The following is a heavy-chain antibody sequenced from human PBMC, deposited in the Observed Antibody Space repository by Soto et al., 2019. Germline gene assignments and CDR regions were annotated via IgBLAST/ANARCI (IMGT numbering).Heavy chain of an antibody. CDR3: ARGKWDLLLNMPEAFDN. CDR2: FTPIFERR. V-gene: IGHV1-69*01. J-gene: IGHJ3*02. Sequence: QVQLVQSGAEVKKSGSSVKVSCKASGGTFTNYGVSWVRQAPGQGLEWMGGFTPIFERRHYAERFQGRVTIIAYESTNTAYMELRSLCSEATAMYYCARGKWDLLLNMPEAFDNWGQGTMVTVSS. D-gene: IGHD1-26*01. CDR1: GGTFTNYG.